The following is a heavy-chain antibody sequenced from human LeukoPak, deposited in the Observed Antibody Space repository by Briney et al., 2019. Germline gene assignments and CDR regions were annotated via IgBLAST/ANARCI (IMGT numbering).Heavy chain of an antibody. D-gene: IGHD3-10*01. CDR2: IYHSGNS. CDR3: ARGPPFVGWFDP. CDR1: DYSISSGYY. J-gene: IGHJ5*02. V-gene: IGHV4-38-2*02. Sequence: SETLSLTCTVSDYSISSGYYWGWIRQPPGKGLEWIGSIYHSGNSYYNPSLKSRVTISVDTSKNQFSLKLSSVTAADTAVYYCARGPPFVGWFDPWGQGTLVTVSS.